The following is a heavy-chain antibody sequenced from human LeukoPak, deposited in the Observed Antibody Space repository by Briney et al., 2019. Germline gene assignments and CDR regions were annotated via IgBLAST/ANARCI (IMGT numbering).Heavy chain of an antibody. CDR2: IGGRGGNT. Sequence: PGGSLRLSCAASGFIFSAYAMNWVRQAPGKGLEWVSVIGGRGGNTYYADSVKGRFTISRDNSKKTLYLQMNSLRAEDTAVYYCAKRSGWYLGDYYGMDVWGQGTTVTVSS. CDR3: AKRSGWYLGDYYGMDV. J-gene: IGHJ6*02. V-gene: IGHV3-23*01. D-gene: IGHD6-19*01. CDR1: GFIFSAYA.